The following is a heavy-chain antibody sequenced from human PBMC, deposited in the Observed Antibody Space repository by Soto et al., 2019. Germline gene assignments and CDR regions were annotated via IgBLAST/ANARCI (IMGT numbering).Heavy chain of an antibody. CDR2: IFVTSTPI. Sequence: GSLRLSCVASGFSFSSYSLVWVRQAPGKGLEWISYIFVTSTPIYYADSVKGRFTVSRDNAKNSLFLLMNSLRAEDTAVYYCARDKDWAFDYGAQETLVTVSS. J-gene: IGHJ4*02. CDR3: ARDKDWAFDY. D-gene: IGHD3-9*01. CDR1: GFSFSSYS. V-gene: IGHV3-48*04.